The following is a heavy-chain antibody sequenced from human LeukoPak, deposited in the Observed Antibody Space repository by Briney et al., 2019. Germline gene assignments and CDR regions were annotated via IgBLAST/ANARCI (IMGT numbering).Heavy chain of an antibody. J-gene: IGHJ5*02. CDR1: GFTFSSYS. CDR2: ISSSSSYI. Sequence: GGSLRLSCAASGFTFSSYSMNWVRQAPGKGLEWVSSISSSSSYIYYADSVKGRFTISRDNAKNSLYLQMNSLRAEDTAVYYCASLTSTVTTPHRPWGQGTLVTVSS. CDR3: ASLTSTVTTPHRP. D-gene: IGHD4-17*01. V-gene: IGHV3-21*01.